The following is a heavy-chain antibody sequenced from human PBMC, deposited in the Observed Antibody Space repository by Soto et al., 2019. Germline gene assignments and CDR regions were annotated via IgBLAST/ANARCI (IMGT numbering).Heavy chain of an antibody. J-gene: IGHJ6*03. D-gene: IGHD6-13*01. CDR1: GGSISSYY. CDR2: IYYSGST. CDR3: ARLGSWSVYPYYYSYMDV. V-gene: IGHV4-59*01. Sequence: QVQLQESGPGLVKPSETLSLTCTVSGGSISSYYWSWIRQPPGKGLEWLGYIYYSGSTNYNPSLKSRVTISVDTSKNQFSLKLSSVTAADTAVYYCARLGSWSVYPYYYSYMDVWGKGTTVTVSS.